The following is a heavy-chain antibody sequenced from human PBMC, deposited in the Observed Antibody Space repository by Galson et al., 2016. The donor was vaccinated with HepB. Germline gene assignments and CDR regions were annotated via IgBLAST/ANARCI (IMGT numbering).Heavy chain of an antibody. D-gene: IGHD3-16*01. CDR2: VSYSGTT. V-gene: IGHV4-59*01. CDR3: ARGGTLYLRY. CDR1: AGFIHDTY. Sequence: ETLSLTCTVSAGFIHDTYWSWIRQSPGKGLEWIGYVSYSGTTTYNPSLRTRVTISIDTSKNQFSLNLNSVTAADTARYYCARGGTLYLRYWGQGTLITVSS. J-gene: IGHJ4*02.